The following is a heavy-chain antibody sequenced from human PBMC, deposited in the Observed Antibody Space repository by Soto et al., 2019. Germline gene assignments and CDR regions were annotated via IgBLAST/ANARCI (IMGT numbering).Heavy chain of an antibody. V-gene: IGHV4-34*01. CDR2: INHSGST. CDR1: GGSFSGYY. J-gene: IGHJ5*02. CDR3: ARDAVTRYNWFDP. D-gene: IGHD4-17*01. Sequence: PSETLSLTCAVYGGSFSGYYWSWIRQPPGKGLEWIGEINHSGSTNYNPSLKSRVTISVDTSKNQFSLKLSSVTAADTAVYYCARDAVTRYNWFDPWGQGTLVTVSS.